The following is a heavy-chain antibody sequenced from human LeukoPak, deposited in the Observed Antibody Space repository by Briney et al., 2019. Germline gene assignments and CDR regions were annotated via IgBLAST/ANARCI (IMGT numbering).Heavy chain of an antibody. V-gene: IGHV4-38-2*02. CDR1: GYSISSGYY. D-gene: IGHD3-3*01. CDR3: ARTIFVWDENNWFDP. Sequence: SETLSLTCTVSGYSISSGYYWGWIRQPPGKGLERIGSIYHSGSTYYNPSLKSRVTISVDTSKNQFSLKLSSVTAADTAVNYCARTIFVWDENNWFDPWGQGTLVTVSS. J-gene: IGHJ5*02. CDR2: IYHSGST.